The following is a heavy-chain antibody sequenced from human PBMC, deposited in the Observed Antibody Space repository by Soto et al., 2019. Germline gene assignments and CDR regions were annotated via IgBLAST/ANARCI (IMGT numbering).Heavy chain of an antibody. J-gene: IGHJ4*02. CDR3: VRDPHTSGRFEWVSMTLSIDFDY. CDR2: TSYDGNNK. V-gene: IGHV3-30-3*01. Sequence: QTGGSLRLSCAASGFTFSTYTMHWVRQAPGKGLEWVAVTSYDGNNKYYADSVKGRFTISRDNSKSTLYLQMNSLKIEDTAVYYCVRDPHTSGRFEWVSMTLSIDFDYWGQGTLVTVSS. D-gene: IGHD6-19*01. CDR1: GFTFSTYT.